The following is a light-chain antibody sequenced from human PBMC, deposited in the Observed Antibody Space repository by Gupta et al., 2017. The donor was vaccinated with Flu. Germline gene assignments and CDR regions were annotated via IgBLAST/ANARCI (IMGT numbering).Light chain of an antibody. CDR2: SNN. CDR3: AAWDDSLQGV. V-gene: IGLV1-44*01. Sequence: GSNSNIGRNSASWYQQLPGTAPKLLIYSNNQRPSGVPDRFSGSKSGTSASLAISGLQSEDDGNYYCAAWDDSLQGVFGTGTKVTVL. CDR1: NSNIGRNS. J-gene: IGLJ1*01.